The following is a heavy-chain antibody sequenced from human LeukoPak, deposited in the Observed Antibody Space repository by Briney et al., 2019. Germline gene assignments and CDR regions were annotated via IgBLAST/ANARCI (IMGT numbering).Heavy chain of an antibody. CDR2: IIPIFGTA. CDR1: GGTFSSYA. J-gene: IGHJ3*02. V-gene: IGHV1-69*05. CDR3: ARSTYYYDSSGYSDAFDI. Sequence: SVKVSCKASGGTFSSYAISWVRQAPGQGLEWMGRIIPIFGTANYAQKFQGRVTITTDESTSTAYMELSSLRSEDTAAYYCARSTYYYDSSGYSDAFDIWGQGTMVTVSS. D-gene: IGHD3-22*01.